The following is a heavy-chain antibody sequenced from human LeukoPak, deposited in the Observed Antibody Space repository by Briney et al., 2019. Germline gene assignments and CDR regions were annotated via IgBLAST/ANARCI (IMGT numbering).Heavy chain of an antibody. D-gene: IGHD3-3*01. V-gene: IGHV4-59*08. J-gene: IGHJ3*02. Sequence: SETLSLTCTVSGGSISSYYWSWIRQPPGKGLEWIGYIYYSGSTNYNPSLKSRVTISVDTSKNQFSLKLSSVTAADTAVYYCARLRITILRGHDAFDTWGQGTMVTVSS. CDR3: ARLRITILRGHDAFDT. CDR1: GGSISSYY. CDR2: IYYSGST.